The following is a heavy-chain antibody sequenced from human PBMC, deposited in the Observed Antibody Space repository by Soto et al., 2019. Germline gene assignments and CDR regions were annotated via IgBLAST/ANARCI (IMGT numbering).Heavy chain of an antibody. D-gene: IGHD1-26*01. Sequence: QVQLVESGGGVVQPGRSLRLSCAASGFTFSSYGMHWVRQAPGKGLEWVAVISYDGSNKYYADSVKGRFTISRDNSKNTLYLQMNSLRAEDTAVYYCAKEGGSYLRSAFDIWGQGTMVTVSS. V-gene: IGHV3-30*18. CDR2: ISYDGSNK. J-gene: IGHJ3*02. CDR3: AKEGGSYLRSAFDI. CDR1: GFTFSSYG.